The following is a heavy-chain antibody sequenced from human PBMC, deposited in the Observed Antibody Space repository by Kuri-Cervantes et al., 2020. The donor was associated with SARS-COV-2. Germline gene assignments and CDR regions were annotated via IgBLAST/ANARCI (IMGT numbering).Heavy chain of an antibody. CDR2: INPNSGGT. D-gene: IGHD6-13*01. J-gene: IGHJ4*02. CDR1: GYTFTGYY. Sequence: ASVKVSCKASGYTFTGYYMHWVRQAPGQGLEWMGWINPNSGGTNYAQKFQGRVTMTRDTSISTAYMELSRLRAEDTAVYYCAKDRKQIAAAGLDYWGQGTLVTVSS. V-gene: IGHV1-2*02. CDR3: AKDRKQIAAAGLDY.